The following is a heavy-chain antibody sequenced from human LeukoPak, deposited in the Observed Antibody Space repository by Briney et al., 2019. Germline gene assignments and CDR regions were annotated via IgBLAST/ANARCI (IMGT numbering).Heavy chain of an antibody. CDR1: GGTFSSYA. CDR2: IIPIFGTA. D-gene: IGHD2-2*01. J-gene: IGHJ5*02. V-gene: IGHV1-69*05. CDR3: ARAPAANPSGELSGSFDWFDP. Sequence: SVKVSCKASGGTFSSYAISWVRQAPGQGLEWMGGIIPIFGTANYAQKFQGRVTITTDESTSTAYMELSSLRSEDTAVYYCARAPAANPSGELSGSFDWFDPWGQGTLVTVSS.